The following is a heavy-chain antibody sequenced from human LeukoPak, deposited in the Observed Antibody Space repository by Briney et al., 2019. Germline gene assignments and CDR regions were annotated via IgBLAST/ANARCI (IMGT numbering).Heavy chain of an antibody. D-gene: IGHD2-15*01. Sequence: ASVKVSCTASGYTFTNYAMHWVRQAPGQRLEWMGWINAGNGNTKYSQKFQGRVTITRDTSASTSYMELSSLRSEDTAVYYCARDRCSGDNCYSALFDYWGQGTLVTVSS. V-gene: IGHV1-3*01. CDR2: INAGNGNT. CDR1: GYTFTNYA. J-gene: IGHJ4*02. CDR3: ARDRCSGDNCYSALFDY.